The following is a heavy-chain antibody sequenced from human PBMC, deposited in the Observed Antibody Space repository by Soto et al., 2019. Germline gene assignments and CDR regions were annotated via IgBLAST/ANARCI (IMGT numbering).Heavy chain of an antibody. Sequence: SETQSLTCAVSGYSISSSHYWGWIWQPPGKGLEWIGTIYHSGTTYYNPSLKSRVTISVDTSKNQFSLKLSSASAADTAVYYCARDVSYFDSSGHHWEAPFDHWGQGTRVTGS. CDR2: IYHSGTT. J-gene: IGHJ4*02. V-gene: IGHV4-38-2*02. CDR3: ARDVSYFDSSGHHWEAPFDH. CDR1: GYSISSSHY. D-gene: IGHD3-22*01.